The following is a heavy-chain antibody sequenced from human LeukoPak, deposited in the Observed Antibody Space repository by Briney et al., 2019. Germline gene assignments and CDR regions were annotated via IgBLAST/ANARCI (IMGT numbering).Heavy chain of an antibody. J-gene: IGHJ3*02. Sequence: GSLRLSCAASGFAFKNAWMSWVRQAPGKGLEWIGEINHSGSTNYNPSLKSRVTISVDTSKNQFSLKLSSVTAADTAVYYCARGRGSYPPRPNAFDIWGQGTMVTVSS. V-gene: IGHV4-34*01. CDR2: INHSGST. CDR1: GFAFKNAW. CDR3: ARGRGSYPPRPNAFDI. D-gene: IGHD1-26*01.